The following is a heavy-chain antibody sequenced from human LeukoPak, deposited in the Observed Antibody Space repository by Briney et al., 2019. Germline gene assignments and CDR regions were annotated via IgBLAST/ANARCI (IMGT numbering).Heavy chain of an antibody. CDR2: ISLDGSRK. Sequence: QPGGSLRLSCAASGLTFTSHGFHWVRQAPGRGLEWLTFISLDGSRKSYADSVKGRFTFSRDDSKNTLYLEMNSLRAEGTATYYCARDRAVSWLDSWGLGTLVTVSS. J-gene: IGHJ5*01. CDR3: ARDRAVSWLDS. V-gene: IGHV3-33*05. D-gene: IGHD3-10*01. CDR1: GLTFTSHG.